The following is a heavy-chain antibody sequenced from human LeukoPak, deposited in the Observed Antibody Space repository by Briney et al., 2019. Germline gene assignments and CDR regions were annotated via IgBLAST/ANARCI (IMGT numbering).Heavy chain of an antibody. V-gene: IGHV3-53*01. D-gene: IGHD4-17*01. J-gene: IGHJ4*02. CDR1: GFTVSDYY. CDR2: IYSGGKT. CDR3: AKGSTFGDLNYFDS. Sequence: GGSLRLSCAVSGFTVSDYYMSWVRQAPGKGLEWVSVIYSGGKTYYADSVKGRFTISRDDSKNTLHLQMTSLRAEDTALYYCAKGSTFGDLNYFDSWGQGALVSVSS.